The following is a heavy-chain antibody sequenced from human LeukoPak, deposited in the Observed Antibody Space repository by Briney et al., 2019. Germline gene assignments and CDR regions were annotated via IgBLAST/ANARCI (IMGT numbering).Heavy chain of an antibody. CDR1: GFTFSSYD. D-gene: IGHD2-2*01. Sequence: GGSLRLSCAASGFTFSSYDMNGVRQAPEKGLEGVTYISTSGNTVYYADSVRGRFTNARNNAKNSLYLQMNSLRGDDTAVYYCARVGEGYCSGTDCQRGSRGQGTLVAVSS. CDR3: ARVGEGYCSGTDCQRGS. CDR2: ISTSGNTV. V-gene: IGHV3-48*03. J-gene: IGHJ4*02.